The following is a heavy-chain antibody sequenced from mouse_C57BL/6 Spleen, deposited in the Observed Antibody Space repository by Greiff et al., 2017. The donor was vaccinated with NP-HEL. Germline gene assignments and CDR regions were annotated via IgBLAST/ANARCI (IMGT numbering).Heavy chain of an antibody. V-gene: IGHV5-4*01. Sequence: SGGGLVKPGGSLKLSCAASGFTFSSYAMSWVRQTPEKRLEWVATTSDGGSYTYYPDNVKGRFTISRDNAKNNLYLQMSHLKSEDTAMYYCARGGSRGDAMDYWGQGTSVTVSS. J-gene: IGHJ4*01. D-gene: IGHD1-1*01. CDR3: ARGGSRGDAMDY. CDR1: GFTFSSYA. CDR2: TSDGGSYT.